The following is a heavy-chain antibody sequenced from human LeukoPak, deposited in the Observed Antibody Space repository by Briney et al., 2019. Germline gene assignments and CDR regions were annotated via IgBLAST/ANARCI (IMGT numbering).Heavy chain of an antibody. CDR2: INEDGRHK. CDR3: ARVGKNGWDFDH. Sequence: GGSLRLSCTASGFSFTTYWMAWVRQAPGKGLGWVANINEDGRHKNYLDSVKGRFTISRDNTKNSVYLQMNSLRAEDTAVYYCARVGKNGWDFDHWGQGILVTVSS. D-gene: IGHD6-19*01. V-gene: IGHV3-7*01. CDR1: GFSFTTYW. J-gene: IGHJ4*02.